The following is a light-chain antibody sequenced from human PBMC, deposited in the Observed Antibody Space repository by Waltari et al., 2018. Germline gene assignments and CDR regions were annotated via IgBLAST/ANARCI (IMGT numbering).Light chain of an antibody. Sequence: DIQMTQSPSSLSASVGDRVTITCRASQSISSYLNWYQQKPGKAPKLLIYSASTLESGVPSRFSGSGSGTYFTLTISSLQPEDFATYYCQQTYSTPLTFGGGTKVKIK. CDR2: SAS. CDR3: QQTYSTPLT. J-gene: IGKJ4*01. V-gene: IGKV1-39*01. CDR1: QSISSY.